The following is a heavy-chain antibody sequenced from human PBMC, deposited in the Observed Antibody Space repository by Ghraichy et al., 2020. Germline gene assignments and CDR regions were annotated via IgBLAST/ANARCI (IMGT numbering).Heavy chain of an antibody. J-gene: IGHJ3*02. D-gene: IGHD4-23*01. V-gene: IGHV3-20*01. CDR1: GFVFDDYD. Sequence: GGSLRLSCAASGFVFDDYDMSWVRQAPGKGLEWVSAISWNGDTINYADSVKGRFTISRDNAKNSLYLQLNSLRGEDTALYHCARGGYVGNRGSFDIWGQGTLVSVSS. CDR2: ISWNGDTI. CDR3: ARGGYVGNRGSFDI.